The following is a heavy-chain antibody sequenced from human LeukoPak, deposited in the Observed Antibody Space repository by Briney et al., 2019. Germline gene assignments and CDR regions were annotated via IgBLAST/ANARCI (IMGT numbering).Heavy chain of an antibody. CDR1: GGSISSGNYY. V-gene: IGHV4-61*02. CDR3: ARYGVGTGMAWFDP. Sequence: SETLSLTCTVSGGSISSGNYYWSWIRQPAGKGLEWIGRIYTSGSTSYNPTLKSRVTISADTSKNQLSLKLTSVTAADTAVYYCARYGVGTGMAWFDPWGQGTLVTVSS. CDR2: IYTSGST. J-gene: IGHJ5*02. D-gene: IGHD2-8*01.